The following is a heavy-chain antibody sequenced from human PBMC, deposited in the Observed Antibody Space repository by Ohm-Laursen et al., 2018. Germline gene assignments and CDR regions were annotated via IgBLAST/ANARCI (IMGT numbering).Heavy chain of an antibody. D-gene: IGHD4-17*01. CDR2: ISRSGGGT. J-gene: IGHJ1*01. V-gene: IGHV3-23*01. Sequence: SLRLSCAAFGFTFSSYGMSWVRQAPGKGPEWVSSISRSGGGTYYADSVKGRFTISRDDSKNTLYLQMNSLRAEDTAVYYCASPEGGRYGDYGTAFQHWGQGTLVTVSS. CDR1: GFTFSSYG. CDR3: ASPEGGRYGDYGTAFQH.